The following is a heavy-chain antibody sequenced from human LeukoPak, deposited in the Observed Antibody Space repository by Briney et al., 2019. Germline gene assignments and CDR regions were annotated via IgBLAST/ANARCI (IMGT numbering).Heavy chain of an antibody. V-gene: IGHV4-34*01. D-gene: IGHD3-22*01. J-gene: IGHJ6*02. CDR1: GGSFSGYY. Sequence: SETLSLTCAVYGGSFSGYYWSWIRQPPGKGLEWIGEINHSGSTNYNPPLKGRVTISADKSKNQVSLTLRSVTAADTAVYYCARQSSGTTSDYYGLDVWGQGTTVTVSS. CDR3: ARQSSGTTSDYYGLDV. CDR2: INHSGST.